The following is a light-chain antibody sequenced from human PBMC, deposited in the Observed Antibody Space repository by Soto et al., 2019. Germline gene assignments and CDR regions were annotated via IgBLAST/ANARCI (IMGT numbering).Light chain of an antibody. CDR1: QSVSSTY. Sequence: EIVLTQSPGTLSLSPGERATLSCRASQSVSSTYFAWYQQKPGQSPRLLIYGASSRATGIPDRFSGSGSGTDFTLTISRLEPEDFAVYYCQQYSSSPPPTFGGGTKVDIK. J-gene: IGKJ4*01. V-gene: IGKV3-20*01. CDR2: GAS. CDR3: QQYSSSPPPT.